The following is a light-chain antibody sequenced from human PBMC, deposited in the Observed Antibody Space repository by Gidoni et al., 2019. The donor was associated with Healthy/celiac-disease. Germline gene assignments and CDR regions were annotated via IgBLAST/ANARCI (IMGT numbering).Light chain of an antibody. V-gene: IGKV2-28*01. CDR3: MQALQTPFT. Sequence: DIVMTQSPLSLPVTPGEPASISCRSSQSLLHSNGYNYLDWYLQKPGQSPQLLIYLGSNRASGVPDRCSGSGSGTDFTLKISRGEAEDVGVYYCMQALQTPFTFXPXTKVDIK. CDR2: LGS. CDR1: QSLLHSNGYNY. J-gene: IGKJ3*01.